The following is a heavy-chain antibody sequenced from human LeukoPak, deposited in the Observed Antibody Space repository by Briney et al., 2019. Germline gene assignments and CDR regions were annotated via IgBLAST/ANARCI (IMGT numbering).Heavy chain of an antibody. CDR3: ASADTYYYDSSGYPL. CDR2: IYHSGST. D-gene: IGHD3-22*01. CDR1: GGSISSGGYS. Sequence: PSETLSLTCAVSGGSISSGGYSWSWIRQPPGKGLEWIGYIYHSGSTYYNPSLKSRVTISVDRSKNQFSLKLSSVTAADTAVYYCASADTYYYDSSGYPLWGQGTLVTVSS. J-gene: IGHJ4*02. V-gene: IGHV4-30-2*01.